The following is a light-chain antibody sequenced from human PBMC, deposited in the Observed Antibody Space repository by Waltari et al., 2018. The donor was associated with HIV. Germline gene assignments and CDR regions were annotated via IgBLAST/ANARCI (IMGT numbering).Light chain of an antibody. CDR3: QTWGTGIRV. Sequence: QLVLTQSPSASASLGASVKLTCTLSSGHSSYAIAWHQQQPEKGPRYLMKLNSDGSHRKGDGIPDRFSGSSSGAERYLTISSLQSEDEADYYCQTWGTGIRVFGGGTKLTVL. J-gene: IGLJ3*02. CDR1: SGHSSYA. V-gene: IGLV4-69*01. CDR2: LNSDGSH.